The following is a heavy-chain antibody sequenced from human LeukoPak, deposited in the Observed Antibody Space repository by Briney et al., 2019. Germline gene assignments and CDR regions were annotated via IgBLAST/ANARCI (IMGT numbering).Heavy chain of an antibody. J-gene: IGHJ6*03. CDR3: VSGYDNYYYYYYMDV. Sequence: GGSLRLSCAASGFTFSSYWMHWVRQAPGKGLVWVSRINSDGSSTSYADSVKGRFTISRDNAKNTLYLQMNSLRAEGTAVYYCVSGYDNYYYYYYMDVWGKGTTVTVSS. CDR2: INSDGSST. V-gene: IGHV3-74*01. D-gene: IGHD5-12*01. CDR1: GFTFSSYW.